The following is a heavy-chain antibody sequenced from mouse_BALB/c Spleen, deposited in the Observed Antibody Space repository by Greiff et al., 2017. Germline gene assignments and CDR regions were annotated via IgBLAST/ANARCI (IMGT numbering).Heavy chain of an antibody. CDR3: ARDKSDYRYDGGAMDY. CDR2: IRNKANGYTT. V-gene: IGHV7-3*02. J-gene: IGHJ4*01. CDR1: GFTFTDYY. D-gene: IGHD2-14*01. Sequence: DVHLVESGGGLVQPGGSLRLSCATSGFTFTDYYMSWVRQPSGKALVWLVFIRNKANGYTTEYSASVKGRFTISRDNSQSILYLQKNTLRAEDSAAYSGARDKSDYRYDGGAMDYWGQGTSVTVSS.